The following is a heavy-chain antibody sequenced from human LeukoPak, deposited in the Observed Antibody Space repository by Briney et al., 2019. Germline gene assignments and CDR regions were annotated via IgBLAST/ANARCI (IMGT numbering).Heavy chain of an antibody. D-gene: IGHD2-2*01. J-gene: IGHJ4*02. Sequence: GGSLRLSCAASGFTFDDYTMHWVRQAPGKGLEWVSGISWNSGSIGYADSVKGRFTISRDNAKNSLYLQMNSLRAEDTALYYCAKDITVVPAAMWYWGRGTLVTVSS. CDR3: AKDITVVPAAMWY. CDR2: ISWNSGSI. V-gene: IGHV3-9*01. CDR1: GFTFDDYT.